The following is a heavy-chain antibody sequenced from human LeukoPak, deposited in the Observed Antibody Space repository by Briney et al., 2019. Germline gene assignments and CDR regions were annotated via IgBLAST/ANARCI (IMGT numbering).Heavy chain of an antibody. V-gene: IGHV3-23*01. J-gene: IGHJ4*02. D-gene: IGHD6-6*01. CDR3: AKVFTYSSSYDFDY. CDR1: GFTFSSYG. CDR2: ISGSGGST. Sequence: GGSLRLSCAASGFTFSSYGMSWVRQAPGKGLEWVSAISGSGGSTYYADSVKGRFTISRDNSKNTLYLQMNSLRAEDTAVYYCAKVFTYSSSYDFDYWGQGTLVTVSS.